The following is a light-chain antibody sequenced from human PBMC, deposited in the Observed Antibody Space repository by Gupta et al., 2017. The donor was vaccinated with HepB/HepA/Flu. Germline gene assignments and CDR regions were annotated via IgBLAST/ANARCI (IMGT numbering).Light chain of an antibody. CDR2: AAS. J-gene: IGKJ4*01. V-gene: IGKV1-16*01. CDR3: QHYKSYPLT. CDR1: QDISSY. Sequence: DIQMTQSPSSLSASVGDRVTITCRATQDISSYLAWFQQKQGKAPKSLFYAASTLQSGVPSRFSGSGSGTDFTLTISSLQPEDFATYYCQHYKSYPLTFGGGTKIEIK.